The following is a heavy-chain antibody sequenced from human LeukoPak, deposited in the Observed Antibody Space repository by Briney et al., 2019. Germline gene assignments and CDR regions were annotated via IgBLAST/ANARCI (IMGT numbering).Heavy chain of an antibody. CDR1: GYTFTSNN. D-gene: IGHD2-15*01. V-gene: IGHV1-46*03. CDR3: AVCSGGSCYLYYYYYYMDV. J-gene: IGHJ6*03. CDR2: INPSGGST. Sequence: ASVKVSCKASGYTFTSNNIHWWRQAPEQGLNWLEIINPSGGSTSYAQKFQGRVTLTRDTSTSTVYMELSRLRSDDTAVYYCAVCSGGSCYLYYYYYYMDVWGKGTTVTVSS.